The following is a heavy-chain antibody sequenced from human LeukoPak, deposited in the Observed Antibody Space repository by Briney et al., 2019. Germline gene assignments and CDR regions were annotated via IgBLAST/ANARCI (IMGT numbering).Heavy chain of an antibody. Sequence: EASVKVSCKASGYTFTGYYIHWVRQAPGQGLEWMGWINPNTGGTNYAQKFQGRVTMNRDTSITTAYMELSGLRSDDTAVYYCARGLLHGPGDYWGQGTLVTVSS. D-gene: IGHD2-15*01. CDR3: ARGLLHGPGDY. V-gene: IGHV1-2*02. J-gene: IGHJ4*02. CDR1: GYTFTGYY. CDR2: INPNTGGT.